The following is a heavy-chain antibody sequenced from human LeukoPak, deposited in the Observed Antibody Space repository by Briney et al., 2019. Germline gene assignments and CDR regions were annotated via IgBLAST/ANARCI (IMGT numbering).Heavy chain of an antibody. CDR3: ARDAPNYSSTWYPSHY. CDR1: GFTFSSYW. J-gene: IGHJ4*02. CDR2: IKHDGSEN. Sequence: GGSLRLSCAASGFTFSSYWMSWVRQAPGKGLEWVANIKHDGSENNYVDSVKGRFTISRDNAKNSLYLQMNSLRAEDTAVYYCARDAPNYSSTWYPSHYWGRGTLVTVSS. D-gene: IGHD6-13*01. V-gene: IGHV3-7*03.